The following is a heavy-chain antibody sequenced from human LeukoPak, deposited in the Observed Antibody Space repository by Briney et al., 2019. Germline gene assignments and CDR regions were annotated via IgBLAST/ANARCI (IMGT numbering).Heavy chain of an antibody. CDR2: INHSGST. J-gene: IGHJ6*03. CDR1: GGSISGYY. Sequence: ETLSLTCTVSGGSISGYYWSWIRQPPGKGLEWIGEINHSGSTNYNPSLKSRVTISVDTSKNQFSLKLSSVTAADTAVYYCARGRRDYGDRNYMDVWGKGTTVTVSS. V-gene: IGHV4-34*01. D-gene: IGHD4-17*01. CDR3: ARGRRDYGDRNYMDV.